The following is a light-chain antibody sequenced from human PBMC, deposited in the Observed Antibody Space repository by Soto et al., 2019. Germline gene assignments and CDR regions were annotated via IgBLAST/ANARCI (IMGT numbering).Light chain of an antibody. CDR2: MNN. CDR1: RSNIGSAI. J-gene: IGLJ3*02. V-gene: IGLV1-47*01. Sequence: QSVLTQPPSLSGTPGQTVTISCIGSRSNIGSAIVHWYHQIPGTAPKHLIYMNNQRPSGVPDRFSGSKSGTSASLVITGLRPEDEADYYCVAWDDNLSSRVFGGGTKVTVL. CDR3: VAWDDNLSSRV.